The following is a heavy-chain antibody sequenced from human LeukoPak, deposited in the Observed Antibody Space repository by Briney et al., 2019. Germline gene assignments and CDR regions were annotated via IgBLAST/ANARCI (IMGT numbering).Heavy chain of an antibody. J-gene: IGHJ5*02. CDR1: GGSFSGYY. CDR2: INHSGST. V-gene: IGHV4-34*01. Sequence: SETLSLTCAVYGGSFSGYYWSWIRQPPGKGLEWIGEINHSGSTNYNPSLKSRVTISVDTSKNQFSLKLSSVTAADTAVYYCARDQGSIVATTDNWFDPWGQGTLVTVSS. D-gene: IGHD5-12*01. CDR3: ARDQGSIVATTDNWFDP.